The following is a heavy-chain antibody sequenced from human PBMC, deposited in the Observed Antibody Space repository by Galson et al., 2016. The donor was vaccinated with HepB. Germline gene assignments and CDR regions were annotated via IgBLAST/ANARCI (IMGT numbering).Heavy chain of an antibody. CDR3: ARHWDSGSFDLDY. Sequence: QSGAEVKKPGESLKISCRGSGYRFTTYWIGWVRQMPGKGLEWMGIINSTDSDTRYSPSFQGQVTISADKSISTAYLQWSSLKASDTAMYYCARHWDSGSFDLDYWGQGTLVTVSS. V-gene: IGHV5-51*01. CDR2: INSTDSDT. J-gene: IGHJ4*02. CDR1: GYRFTTYW. D-gene: IGHD3-10*01.